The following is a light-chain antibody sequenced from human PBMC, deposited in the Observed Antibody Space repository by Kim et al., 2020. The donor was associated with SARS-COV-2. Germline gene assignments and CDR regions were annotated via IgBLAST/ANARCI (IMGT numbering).Light chain of an antibody. Sequence: VSPGQTASITCSGDKLGDKYACWYQQKPGQSPVLLMYHDSKRPSGIPERFSGSNSGNTATLTISGTQAMDEADYYCQAWDSSTYVFGTGTKATVL. J-gene: IGLJ1*01. CDR2: HDS. V-gene: IGLV3-1*01. CDR1: KLGDKY. CDR3: QAWDSSTYV.